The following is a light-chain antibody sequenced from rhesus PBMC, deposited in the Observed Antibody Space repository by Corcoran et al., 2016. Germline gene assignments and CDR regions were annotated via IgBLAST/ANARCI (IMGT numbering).Light chain of an antibody. V-gene: IGKV3S9*01. Sequence: EIVMTQSPATLSLSPGETATLSCRASQSVSSYVAWYQQQPEQAPRPLIYGASSRATGIPDRFSGSGSGTDFTLIISSLEPEDVGVYHCFQHNSGYTFGLGTKVEIK. J-gene: IGKJ2*01. CDR3: FQHNSGYT. CDR2: GAS. CDR1: QSVSSY.